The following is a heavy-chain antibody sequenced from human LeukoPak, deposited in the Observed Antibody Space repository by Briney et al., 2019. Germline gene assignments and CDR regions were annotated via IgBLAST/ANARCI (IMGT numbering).Heavy chain of an antibody. CDR2: IFYSEIT. V-gene: IGHV4-39*01. J-gene: IGHJ1*01. D-gene: IGHD1-26*01. Sequence: PSETLSLTCAVSGGSINSSYYWAWIRQPPGKGLEWIGNIFYSEITYYNPSLKSRVTLSLDTSKKQISLNLNSATAADTAVYYCARLDSGSPVYFHHWGQGTLVIVSS. CDR1: GGSINSSYY. CDR3: ARLDSGSPVYFHH.